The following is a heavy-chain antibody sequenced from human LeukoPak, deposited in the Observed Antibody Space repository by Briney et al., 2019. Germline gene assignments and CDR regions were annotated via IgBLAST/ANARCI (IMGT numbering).Heavy chain of an antibody. D-gene: IGHD4-11*01. J-gene: IGHJ5*02. CDR1: GYTLTDYY. Sequence: ASVKVSCKASGYTLTDYYMHWVRQAPGQGLEWMGRINPNSGGTNYAQKFQGRVTMTRDTSISTVYMELSRLRSDDTAVYYCARGPNQTVTTPTNNWFDPWGQGTLVTVSS. CDR2: INPNSGGT. CDR3: ARGPNQTVTTPTNNWFDP. V-gene: IGHV1-2*06.